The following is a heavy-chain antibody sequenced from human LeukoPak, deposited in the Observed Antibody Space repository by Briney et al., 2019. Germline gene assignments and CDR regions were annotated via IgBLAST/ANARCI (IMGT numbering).Heavy chain of an antibody. Sequence: GASVKVSCKASGYTFTSYDINWVLQATGQGLEWMGWMNPNSGNTGYAQKFQGRVTMTRNTSISTAYMELSSLRSEDTAVYYCARAPGARYRSNNWFDPWGQGTLVTVSS. V-gene: IGHV1-8*01. CDR2: MNPNSGNT. D-gene: IGHD6-19*01. CDR1: GYTFTSYD. CDR3: ARAPGARYRSNNWFDP. J-gene: IGHJ5*02.